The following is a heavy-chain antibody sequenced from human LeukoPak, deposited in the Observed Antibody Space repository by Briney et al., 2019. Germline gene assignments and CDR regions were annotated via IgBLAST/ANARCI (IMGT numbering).Heavy chain of an antibody. CDR3: ARAWRIVGASYYYYMDV. J-gene: IGHJ6*03. D-gene: IGHD1-26*01. V-gene: IGHV4-59*01. CDR2: IYYSGST. Sequence: SETLSLTCTVSGGSLSSYYWSWIRQPPGPGLEWIGYIYYSGSTNYNPSLKSRVTISVDTSKNQFSLKLSSVTAADTAVYYCARAWRIVGASYYYYMDVWGKGTTVTVSS. CDR1: GGSLSSYY.